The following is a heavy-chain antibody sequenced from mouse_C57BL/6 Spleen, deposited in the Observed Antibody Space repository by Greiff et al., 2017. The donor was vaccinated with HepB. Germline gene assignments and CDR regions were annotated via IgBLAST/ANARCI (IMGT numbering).Heavy chain of an antibody. CDR3: ARGAPNFFDY. J-gene: IGHJ2*01. V-gene: IGHV5-17*01. CDR1: GFTFSDYG. CDR2: ISSGSSTI. Sequence: DVQLVESGGGLVKPGGSLKLSCAASGFTFSDYGMHWVRQAPEKGLEWVAYISSGSSTIYYADTVKGRFTISRDNAKNTLFLQMTSLRSEDTAMYYCARGAPNFFDYWGQGTTLTVSS. D-gene: IGHD3-1*01.